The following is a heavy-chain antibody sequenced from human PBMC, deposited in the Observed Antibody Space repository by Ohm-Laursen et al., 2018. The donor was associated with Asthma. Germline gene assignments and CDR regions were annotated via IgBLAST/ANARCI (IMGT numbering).Heavy chain of an antibody. Sequence: SLRLSCTASGFTFSSYGMHWVRQAPGKGLEWVAVISYDGSNKYYADSVKGRFTISRDNSKNTLYLQMNSLRAEDTAVYYCATVAGKSWGQGTLVTVSS. D-gene: IGHD6-19*01. V-gene: IGHV3-30*03. J-gene: IGHJ4*02. CDR3: ATVAGKS. CDR1: GFTFSSYG. CDR2: ISYDGSNK.